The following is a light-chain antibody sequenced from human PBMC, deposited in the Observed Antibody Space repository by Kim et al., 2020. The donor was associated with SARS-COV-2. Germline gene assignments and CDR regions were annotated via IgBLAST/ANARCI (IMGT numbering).Light chain of an antibody. CDR2: LAS. V-gene: IGKV1-9*01. CDR1: QGIGSY. CDR3: LQLNSYPLT. Sequence: GSVGDRVSITCRASQGIGSYLAWYQQNPGKAPDLLIYLASTVQSGVPSRFSGTGSGTDFTLTISSLQPEDFATYYCLQLNSYPLTFGGGTKVDIK. J-gene: IGKJ4*01.